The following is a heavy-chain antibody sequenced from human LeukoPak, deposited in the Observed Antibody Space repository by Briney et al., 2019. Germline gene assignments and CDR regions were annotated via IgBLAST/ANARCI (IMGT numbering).Heavy chain of an antibody. Sequence: FSDYSMNWIRQPPGKGLEWIGEINHSGSTNYNPSLKSRVTISVDTSKNQFSLKLSSVTAADTAVYYCARGPSKEYYYYGSGSYFYWGQGTLVTVSS. CDR3: ARGPSKEYYYYGSGSYFY. D-gene: IGHD3-10*01. V-gene: IGHV4-34*01. J-gene: IGHJ4*02. CDR1: FSDYS. CDR2: INHSGST.